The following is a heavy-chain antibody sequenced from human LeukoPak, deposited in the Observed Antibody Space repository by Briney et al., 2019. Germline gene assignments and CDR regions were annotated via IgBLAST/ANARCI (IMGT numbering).Heavy chain of an antibody. CDR1: GFTFSDYY. V-gene: IGHV3-11*05. CDR3: ARVAGGTTVTQFDY. Sequence: PGGSLRLSCAASGFTFSDYYMSWIRQAPGKGLEWVSYISSSSSYTNYADSVKGRFTISRDNAKNSLYLQMNSLRAEDTAVYYCARVAGGTTVTQFDYWGQGTLVTVSS. J-gene: IGHJ4*02. D-gene: IGHD4-17*01. CDR2: ISSSSSYT.